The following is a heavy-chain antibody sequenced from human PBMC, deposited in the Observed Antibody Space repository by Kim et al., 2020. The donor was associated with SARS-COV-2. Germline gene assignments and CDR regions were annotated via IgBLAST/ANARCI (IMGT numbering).Heavy chain of an antibody. CDR1: GFTFSDYY. CDR2: ISSSSSYT. CDR3: ARGQDIVVVPAAMPGDYYYYGMDV. Sequence: GGSLRLSCAASGFTFSDYYMSWIRQAPGKGLEWVSYISSSSSYTNYADSVKGRFTISRDNAKNSLYLQMNSLRADDTAVYYCARGQDIVVVPAAMPGDYYYYGMDVWGQGTTVTVSS. J-gene: IGHJ6*02. D-gene: IGHD2-2*01. V-gene: IGHV3-11*06.